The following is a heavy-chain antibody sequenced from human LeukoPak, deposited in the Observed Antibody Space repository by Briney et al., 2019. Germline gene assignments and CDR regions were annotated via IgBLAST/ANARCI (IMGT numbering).Heavy chain of an antibody. CDR3: ARDGYYYDSSGYGDY. CDR2: ISAYNGNT. Sequence: GASVKVSCKASGYTFTSYGISWVRQAPGQGLEWMGWISAYNGNTNYAQKLQGRVTMTTDTSTSTAYMELRSLRSEDTAVYYCARDGYYYDSSGYGDYWGQGTLVTVSS. CDR1: GYTFTSYG. D-gene: IGHD3-22*01. J-gene: IGHJ4*02. V-gene: IGHV1-18*01.